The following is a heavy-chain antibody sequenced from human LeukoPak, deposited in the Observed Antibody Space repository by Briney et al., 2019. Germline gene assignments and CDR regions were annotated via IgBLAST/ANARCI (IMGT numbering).Heavy chain of an antibody. CDR3: ATWAFYHSLDV. V-gene: IGHV3-43*02. CDR1: GFTLDAFA. D-gene: IGHD1-26*01. CDR2: IDKDGRKS. Sequence: GGSLRLSCAASGFTLDAFAMHWVRQAPGKGLEWVSLIDKDGRKSYYADSVKGRFTISRDNSKNSLYLQMNSLRTEDTALYYCATWAFYHSLDVWGRGATVIVSS. J-gene: IGHJ6*02.